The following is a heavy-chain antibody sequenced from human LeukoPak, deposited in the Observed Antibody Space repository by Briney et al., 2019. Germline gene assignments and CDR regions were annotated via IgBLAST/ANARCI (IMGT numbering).Heavy chain of an antibody. J-gene: IGHJ3*02. CDR1: GGTFSSYA. D-gene: IGHD3-9*01. CDR2: IIPIFGTA. CDR3: ARSGALRYFDWLLRADDAFDI. V-gene: IGHV1-69*13. Sequence: GASVKVSCKASGGTFSSYAISWVRQAPGQGLEWMGGIIPIFGTANYAQKFQGRVTITADESTSTAYMELSSLRSEDTAVYYCARSGALRYFDWLLRADDAFDIWGQGTMVTVSS.